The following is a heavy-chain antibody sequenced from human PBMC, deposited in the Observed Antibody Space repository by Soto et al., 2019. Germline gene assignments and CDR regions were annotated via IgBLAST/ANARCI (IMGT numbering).Heavy chain of an antibody. V-gene: IGHV3-21*01. J-gene: IGHJ5*02. CDR2: ISSSSSYI. CDR1: GFTFSSYN. Sequence: GGSLRLSCAASGFTFSSYNMNWVRQAPGKGLEWVSSISSSSSYIYYADSVKGRFTISRDNAKNSLYLQMNSLRAEDTAVYYCARDRSKNSGWFDPWGQGTLVTVSS. D-gene: IGHD2-15*01. CDR3: ARDRSKNSGWFDP.